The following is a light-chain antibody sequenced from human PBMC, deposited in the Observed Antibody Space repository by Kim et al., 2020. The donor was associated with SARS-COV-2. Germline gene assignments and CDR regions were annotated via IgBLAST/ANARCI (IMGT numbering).Light chain of an antibody. CDR2: DNS. CDR1: GSNIGAGYD. Sequence: QRVTISCTGSGSNIGAGYDVHWYQQLPGIAPKLLIYDNSNRPSGVPDRFSGSKSGTSASLAITGLQAEDEADYYCQSYDSSLSAVVFGGGTKLSVL. CDR3: QSYDSSLSAVV. V-gene: IGLV1-40*01. J-gene: IGLJ2*01.